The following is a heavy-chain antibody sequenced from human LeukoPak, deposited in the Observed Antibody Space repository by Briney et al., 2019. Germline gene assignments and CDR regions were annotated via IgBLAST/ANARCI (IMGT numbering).Heavy chain of an antibody. CDR3: ARDLISGGVVVPAAMWLFDP. J-gene: IGHJ5*02. D-gene: IGHD2-2*01. Sequence: GGSLRLSCAASGFTFSSYSMNWVRQAPGKGLEWVSSISSSSSYIYYADSVKGRFTISRDNAKSSLYLQMNSLRAEDTAVYYCARDLISGGVVVPAAMWLFDPWGQGTLVTVSS. CDR2: ISSSSSYI. CDR1: GFTFSSYS. V-gene: IGHV3-21*01.